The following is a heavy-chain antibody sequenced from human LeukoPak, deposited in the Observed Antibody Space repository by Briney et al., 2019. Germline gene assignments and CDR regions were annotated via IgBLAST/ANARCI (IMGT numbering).Heavy chain of an antibody. CDR1: RFTFSSYW. V-gene: IGHV3-74*01. CDR3: ARDLVLAAGTGNY. Sequence: GGSLRLSCAASRFTFSSYWMHWVRQAPGKGLVWVSRINSDGSSTSYADSVKGRFTISRDNAKSTLYLQMNNLRAEDTAVYYCARDLVLAAGTGNYWGQGTLVIVSS. J-gene: IGHJ4*02. D-gene: IGHD6-13*01. CDR2: INSDGSST.